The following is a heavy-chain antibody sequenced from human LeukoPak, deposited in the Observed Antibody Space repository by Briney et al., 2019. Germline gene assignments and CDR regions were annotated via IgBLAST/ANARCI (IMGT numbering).Heavy chain of an antibody. CDR3: VVSIQAAAITAFDS. V-gene: IGHV1-2*02. J-gene: IGHJ4*02. D-gene: IGHD6-25*01. CDR2: VNPKNSNT. Sequence: ASVKLSCTASGYNFAHNIHWVRQAPGQRHEFMGWVNPKNSNTKYAQNFQARVTMTRDSSISKVCMELISLGSDDTAVYYCVVSIQAAAITAFDSWGQGTLVTVSS. CDR1: GYNFAHN.